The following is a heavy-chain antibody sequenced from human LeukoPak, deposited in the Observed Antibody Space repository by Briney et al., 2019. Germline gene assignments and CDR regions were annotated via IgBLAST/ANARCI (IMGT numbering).Heavy chain of an antibody. CDR1: GFTFSSYA. J-gene: IGHJ6*02. V-gene: IGHV3-23*01. CDR3: AKDRSSSGNYYYYYGMDV. CDR2: ISGSGGST. D-gene: IGHD3-22*01. Sequence: GGSLRLSCAASGFTFSSYAMSWVRQAPGKGLEWVSAISGSGGSTYYADSVKGRFIISRDNSKNTLYLQMNSLRAEDTAVYYCAKDRSSSGNYYYYYGMDVWGQGTTVTVSS.